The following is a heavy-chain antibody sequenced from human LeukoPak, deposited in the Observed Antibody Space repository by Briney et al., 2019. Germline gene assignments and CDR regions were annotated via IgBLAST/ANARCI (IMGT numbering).Heavy chain of an antibody. V-gene: IGHV3-30*03. D-gene: IGHD4-17*01. Sequence: GGSHSPFCAPSGSTLSSAGMHWARQAPGKGLEWVAVISYDGSNKYYADSVKGRFSIPRDNSQKTLYLQMNSLRPDDTSVYYCARQKNTVTMLLDYWGQGTLVTVSS. CDR2: ISYDGSNK. J-gene: IGHJ4*02. CDR3: ARQKNTVTMLLDY. CDR1: GSTLSSAG.